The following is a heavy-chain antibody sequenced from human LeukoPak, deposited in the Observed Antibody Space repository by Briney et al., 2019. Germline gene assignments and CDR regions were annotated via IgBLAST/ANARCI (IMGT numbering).Heavy chain of an antibody. CDR1: RYTFTGYY. J-gene: IGHJ4*02. CDR3: ARACGGDCYSGFDY. D-gene: IGHD2-21*02. CDR2: INPNSVVT. Sequence: ASVKVSSKHSRYTFTGYYIHWVRPAPGQGLEWMGWINPNSVVTNNAQKFQGRVIMTRDTSISTAYMELRSLRSDDTAVYYCARACGGDCYSGFDYWGQGTRVTVSS. V-gene: IGHV1-2*02.